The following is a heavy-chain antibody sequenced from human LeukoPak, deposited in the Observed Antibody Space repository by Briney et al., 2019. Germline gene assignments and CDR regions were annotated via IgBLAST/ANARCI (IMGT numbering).Heavy chain of an antibody. V-gene: IGHV3-23*01. CDR3: AEVGTTLGDY. CDR1: GFTFSSYA. J-gene: IGHJ4*02. CDR2: ISGSGGST. D-gene: IGHD1-1*01. Sequence: GGSLRLSCAASGFTFSSYAMSWVRQAPGKGLEWVSAISGSGGSTYYADSVKGRFTVSRDNSKNTLYLQMNSPRAEDTAVYYCAEVGTTLGDYWGQGTLVTVSS.